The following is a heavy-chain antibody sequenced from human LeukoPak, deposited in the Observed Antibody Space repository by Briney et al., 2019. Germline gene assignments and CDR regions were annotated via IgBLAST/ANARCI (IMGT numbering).Heavy chain of an antibody. CDR1: GGSFSGYY. V-gene: IGHV4-34*01. Sequence: PSETLSLTCAVYGGSFSGYYWSWFRQPPGKGLEWIGEINHSGSTNYNPSLKSRVTISVDTSKNQFSLKLSSVTAADTAVYYCARIGPAANWFDPWGQGTLVTVSS. J-gene: IGHJ5*02. CDR2: INHSGST. CDR3: ARIGPAANWFDP. D-gene: IGHD2-2*01.